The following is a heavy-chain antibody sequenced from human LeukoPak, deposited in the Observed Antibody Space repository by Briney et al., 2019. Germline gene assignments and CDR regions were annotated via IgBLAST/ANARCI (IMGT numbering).Heavy chain of an antibody. CDR3: ALGLAARPFDY. CDR2: INAGNGNT. J-gene: IGHJ4*02. V-gene: IGHV1-3*01. Sequence: ASVKVSCKASGYTFTSCAMHWVRQAPGQRLEWMGWINAGNGNTKYSQKFQGRVTITRDTSASTAYMELSSLRSEDTAVYYCALGLAARPFDYWGQGTLVTVSS. CDR1: GYTFTSCA. D-gene: IGHD6-6*01.